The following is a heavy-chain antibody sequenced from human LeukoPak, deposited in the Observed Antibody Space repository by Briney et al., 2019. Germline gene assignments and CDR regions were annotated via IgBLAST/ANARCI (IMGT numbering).Heavy chain of an antibody. CDR1: GGSFSGYY. Sequence: SETLSLTCAVYGGSFSGYYWSWIRQPPGKGLEWIGYIYYSGSTNYNPSLKSRVTISVDTSKNQFSLKLSSVTAADTAVYYCARDRTYGDYVVESYYGMDVWGQGTTVTVSS. D-gene: IGHD4-17*01. CDR3: ARDRTYGDYVVESYYGMDV. CDR2: IYYSGST. J-gene: IGHJ6*02. V-gene: IGHV4-59*01.